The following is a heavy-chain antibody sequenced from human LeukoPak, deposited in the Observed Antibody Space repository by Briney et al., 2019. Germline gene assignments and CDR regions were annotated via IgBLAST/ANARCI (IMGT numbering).Heavy chain of an antibody. CDR3: AREDYYDSSGYYWYFDL. Sequence: SETLSLTCTVSGGSISSGSYYWSWIRQPAGKGLEWIGRIYTSGSTNYNPSLKSRVTISEDTSKNQFSLKLSSVTAADTAVYYCAREDYYDSSGYYWYFDLWGRGTLVTVSS. CDR1: GGSISSGSYY. V-gene: IGHV4-61*02. CDR2: IYTSGST. J-gene: IGHJ2*01. D-gene: IGHD3-22*01.